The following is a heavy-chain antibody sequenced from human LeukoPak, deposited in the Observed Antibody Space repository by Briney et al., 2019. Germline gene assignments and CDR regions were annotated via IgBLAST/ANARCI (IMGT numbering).Heavy chain of an antibody. V-gene: IGHV3-23*01. CDR2: ISGSGGST. Sequence: PGGSLRLSCAASGFTFSSYAMSWVRQAPGKGLEWVSAISGSGGSTYYADSVKGRFTISRDNSKNTLYLQMNSLRSDDTAVYYCARCVVNEIAAAGNDRYYYYYYMDVWGKGTTVTVSS. CDR3: ARCVVNEIAAAGNDRYYYYYYMDV. CDR1: GFTFSSYA. D-gene: IGHD6-13*01. J-gene: IGHJ6*03.